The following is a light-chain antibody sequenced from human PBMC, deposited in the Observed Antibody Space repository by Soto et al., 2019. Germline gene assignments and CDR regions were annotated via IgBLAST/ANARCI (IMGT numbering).Light chain of an antibody. CDR2: AAS. Sequence: AIRMTQSPSSFSASTGDRVAITCRASQGISSYLAWYQQKPGKAPKLLIHAASTLQSGVPSRFSGSGSGTDSTLTISCLQSEDFATYYCQQYYSYLRTFGQGTKVDI. CDR1: QGISSY. CDR3: QQYYSYLRT. J-gene: IGKJ1*01. V-gene: IGKV1-8*01.